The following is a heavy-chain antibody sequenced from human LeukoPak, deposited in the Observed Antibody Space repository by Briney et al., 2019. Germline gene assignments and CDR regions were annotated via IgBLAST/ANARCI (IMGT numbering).Heavy chain of an antibody. Sequence: GSSVKVSRKASGGTFSSYAISWVRQAPGQGLEWMGGIIPIFGTANYAQKFQGRVTITADESTSTAYMELSSLRSEDTAVYYCATGGDEYSSSSEYFQHWGQGTLVTVSS. CDR3: ATGGDEYSSSSEYFQH. CDR2: IIPIFGTA. D-gene: IGHD6-6*01. J-gene: IGHJ1*01. CDR1: GGTFSSYA. V-gene: IGHV1-69*01.